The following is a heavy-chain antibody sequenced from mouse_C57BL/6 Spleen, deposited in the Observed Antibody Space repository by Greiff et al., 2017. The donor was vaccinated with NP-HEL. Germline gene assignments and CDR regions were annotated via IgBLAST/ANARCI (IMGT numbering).Heavy chain of an antibody. J-gene: IGHJ3*01. CDR2: IDPENGDT. Sequence: EVQLQESGAELVRPGASVKLSCTASGFNIKDDYMHWVKQRPEQGLEWIGWIDPENGDTEYASKFQGKATITADTSSNTAYLQLSSLTSEDTAVYYCTTDYYGSSYEGFAYWGQGTLVTVSA. CDR1: GFNIKDDY. D-gene: IGHD1-1*01. V-gene: IGHV14-4*01. CDR3: TTDYYGSSYEGFAY.